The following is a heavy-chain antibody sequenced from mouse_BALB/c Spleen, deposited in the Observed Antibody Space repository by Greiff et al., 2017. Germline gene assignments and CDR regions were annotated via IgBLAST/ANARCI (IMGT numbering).Heavy chain of an antibody. Sequence: EVKLVESGAELVKPGASVKLSCTASGFNIKDTYMHWVKQRPEQGLEWIGRIDPANGNTKYDPKFQGKATITADTSSNTAYLQLSSLTSEDTAVYYCARWDFAYWGQGTLVTVSA. CDR2: IDPANGNT. CDR1: GFNIKDTY. J-gene: IGHJ3*01. V-gene: IGHV14-3*02. D-gene: IGHD4-1*01. CDR3: ARWDFAY.